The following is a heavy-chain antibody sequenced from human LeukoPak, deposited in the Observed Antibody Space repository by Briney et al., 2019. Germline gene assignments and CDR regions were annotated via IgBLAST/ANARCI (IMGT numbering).Heavy chain of an antibody. Sequence: KPSETLSLTCTVSGGSISSYYWSWIRQPPGKGLEWIGYIYYSGSTNYNPSHKSRVTISVDTSKNQFSLKLSSVTAADTAVYYCAREDSSSWSGLGFDPWGQGTLVTVSS. CDR2: IYYSGST. CDR3: AREDSSSWSGLGFDP. V-gene: IGHV4-59*01. D-gene: IGHD6-13*01. J-gene: IGHJ5*02. CDR1: GGSISSYY.